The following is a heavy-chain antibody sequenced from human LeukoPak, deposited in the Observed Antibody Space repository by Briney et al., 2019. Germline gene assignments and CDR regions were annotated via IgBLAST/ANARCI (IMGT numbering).Heavy chain of an antibody. CDR1: GFTFSSYG. CDR3: GKEGGA. CDR2: IWYDGSNK. Sequence: PGGSLRLSCAASGFTFSSYGMHWVRQAPGKGLEWVAVIWYDGSNKYYADSVKGRFTISRDNSKDMVYLQMKSLKVEDTATYYWGKEGGAWGQGTKVTGSS. V-gene: IGHV3-33*06. D-gene: IGHD3-16*01. J-gene: IGHJ5*02.